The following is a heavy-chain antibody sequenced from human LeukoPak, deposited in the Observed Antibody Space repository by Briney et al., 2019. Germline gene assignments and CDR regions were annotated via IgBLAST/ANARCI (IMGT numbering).Heavy chain of an antibody. J-gene: IGHJ5*02. CDR1: GYTFTGYY. CDR2: INPNSGDT. V-gene: IGHV1-2*02. D-gene: IGHD2-15*01. Sequence: ASVKVSCKASGYTFTGYYIHWVRQAPGQGLEWMGWINPNSGDTNYAQKFQGRVTMTRDTSISTAYMELSRLRSDDTAVYYCARFCSGGSCYGPWGRGTLVTVSS. CDR3: ARFCSGGSCYGP.